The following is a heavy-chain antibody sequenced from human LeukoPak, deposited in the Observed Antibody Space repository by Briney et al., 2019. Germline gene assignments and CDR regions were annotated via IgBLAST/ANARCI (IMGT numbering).Heavy chain of an antibody. D-gene: IGHD3-22*01. V-gene: IGHV4-61*02. Sequence: SETLSLTCTVSGGSITSGTYYWSWIRQPAGKGLEWIGRIHTSGSTHYNPSLKNRVTISLDTSKNQFSLNLSSVTAADTAMYYCVRSSESSGYNEAGYDYWGQGTLATVSS. CDR2: IHTSGST. J-gene: IGHJ4*02. CDR1: GGSITSGTYY. CDR3: VRSSESSGYNEAGYDY.